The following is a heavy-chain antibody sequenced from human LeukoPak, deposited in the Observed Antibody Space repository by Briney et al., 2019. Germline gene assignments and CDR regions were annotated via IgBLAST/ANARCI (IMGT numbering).Heavy chain of an antibody. V-gene: IGHV1-46*01. D-gene: IGHD2-21*02. CDR2: INPSGGST. J-gene: IGHJ4*02. CDR1: GYTFTSYY. CDR3: ARAGGGDCCRDYYFDY. Sequence: GASVKVSCKASGYTFTSYYMHWVRQAPGQGLEWMGIINPSGGSTSYARKFQGRVTMTRDTSTSTVYMELSSLRSEDTAVYYCARAGGGDCCRDYYFDYWGQGTLVTVSS.